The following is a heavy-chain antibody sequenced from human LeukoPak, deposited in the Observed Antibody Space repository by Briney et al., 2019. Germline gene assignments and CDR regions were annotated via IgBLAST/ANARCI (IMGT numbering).Heavy chain of an antibody. CDR2: ISYDGNNN. Sequence: PGRSLRLSCAASGFTFSTYGVHWVRQAPGKGLEWVAVISYDGNNNYYADSVKGRFTISRDNSKNTLYLQMNSLRAEDTAVYYCAKDPGYSSGVDYWGQGTLVTVSS. V-gene: IGHV3-30*18. CDR3: AKDPGYSSGVDY. CDR1: GFTFSTYG. J-gene: IGHJ4*02. D-gene: IGHD6-19*01.